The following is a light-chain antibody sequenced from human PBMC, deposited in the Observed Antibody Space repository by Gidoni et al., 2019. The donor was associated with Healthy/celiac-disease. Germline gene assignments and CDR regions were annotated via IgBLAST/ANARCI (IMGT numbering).Light chain of an antibody. CDR3: QQRSNWPPIT. Sequence: EIVLTQSPATLSLSPGERATLSCRASQSVSSYLAWYQQKPGQAPSLLIYDASNRATGIPARFSGSGSGTDFTLTISSLEPEDFAVYYCQQRSNWPPITFXQXTRLXIK. CDR1: QSVSSY. CDR2: DAS. V-gene: IGKV3-11*01. J-gene: IGKJ5*01.